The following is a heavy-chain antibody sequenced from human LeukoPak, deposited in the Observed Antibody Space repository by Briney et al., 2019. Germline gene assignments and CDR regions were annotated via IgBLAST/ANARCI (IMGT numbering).Heavy chain of an antibody. CDR2: IHSGGDT. CDR1: GFTVSRNY. CDR3: ARDSRLTAPQKGTLGYFDY. D-gene: IGHD7-27*01. V-gene: IGHV3-53*01. Sequence: PGGSLGLSCAASGFTVSRNYMGWVRQAPGKGLEWVSVIHSGGDTYYADSVKGRFTISRDNPKNTVYLRMNSLRAEDTAVYYCARDSRLTAPQKGTLGYFDYWGQGTLVTVSS. J-gene: IGHJ4*02.